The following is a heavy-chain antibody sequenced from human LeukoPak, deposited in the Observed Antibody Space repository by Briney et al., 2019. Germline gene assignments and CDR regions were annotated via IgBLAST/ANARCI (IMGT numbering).Heavy chain of an antibody. CDR3: ARVGMAGTGDY. CDR1: GGSISSGSYY. D-gene: IGHD6-19*01. J-gene: IGHJ4*02. Sequence: PSETLSLTCTVSGGSISSGSYYWSWIRQPARKGLEWIGRIYTSGSTNYNPSLKSRVTISVDTSKNQFSLKLSSVTAADTAVYYCARVGMAGTGDYWGQGTLVTVSS. V-gene: IGHV4-61*02. CDR2: IYTSGST.